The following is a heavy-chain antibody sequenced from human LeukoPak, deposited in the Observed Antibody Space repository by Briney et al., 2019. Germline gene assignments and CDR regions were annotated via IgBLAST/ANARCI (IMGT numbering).Heavy chain of an antibody. Sequence: PSETLSLTCTVSGGSISSYYWSWIRQPPEKGLEWIGYIFNTGDTNYHPSLESRVTISVDSSKNQVSLRLNSVTAADTAVYYRARNFPGRTEDVWGKGTTVTVSS. CDR3: ARNFPGRTEDV. CDR1: GGSISSYY. V-gene: IGHV4-59*01. J-gene: IGHJ6*04. CDR2: IFNTGDT.